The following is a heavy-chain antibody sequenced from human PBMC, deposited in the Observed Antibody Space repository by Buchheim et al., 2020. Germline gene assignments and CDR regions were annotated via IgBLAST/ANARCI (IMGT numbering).Heavy chain of an antibody. Sequence: QVQLQQWGAGLLKPSETLSLTCAIYGGSSSGFFWSWIRQPPGKGPEWIGEINDNGFTNYNPSFKSRVSISLDTSKKQFSLKVNSVTAADSALYYCARGRNYLVKVPGDRGPTFDFWGQGIL. CDR2: INDNGFT. J-gene: IGHJ4*03. CDR1: GGSSSGFF. CDR3: ARGRNYLVKVPGDRGPTFDF. D-gene: IGHD2/OR15-2a*01. V-gene: IGHV4-34*02.